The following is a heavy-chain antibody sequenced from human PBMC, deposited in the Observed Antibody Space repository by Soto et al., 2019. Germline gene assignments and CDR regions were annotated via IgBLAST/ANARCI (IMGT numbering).Heavy chain of an antibody. V-gene: IGHV1-69*01. J-gene: IGHJ5*02. CDR3: AREAQAGPRGGWFDP. CDR2: IIPIFGTA. D-gene: IGHD3-16*01. CDR1: GGTFSSYA. Sequence: QVQLVQSGAEVKKPWSSVKVSGKASGGTFSSYAIRWERQAPGQGLEWMGGIIPIFGTAKYAQKFQGRVTITGDESTSTAYMELSSLRSEDTAVYYCAREAQAGPRGGWFDPWGQGTLVTVSS.